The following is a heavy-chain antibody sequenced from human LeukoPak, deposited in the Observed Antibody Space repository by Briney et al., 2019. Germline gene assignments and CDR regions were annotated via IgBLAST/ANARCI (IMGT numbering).Heavy chain of an antibody. CDR2: INHSGST. CDR1: GGSISGSSYF. J-gene: IGHJ3*02. V-gene: IGHV4-39*07. CDR3: ARVGYYYGSGSYSSDAFDI. Sequence: PETLSLTCTVSGGSISGSSYFWGWIRQPPGKGLEWIGEINHSGSTNYNPSLKSRVTISVDTSKNQFSLKLSSVTAADTAVYYCARVGYYYGSGSYSSDAFDIWGQGTMVTVSS. D-gene: IGHD3-10*01.